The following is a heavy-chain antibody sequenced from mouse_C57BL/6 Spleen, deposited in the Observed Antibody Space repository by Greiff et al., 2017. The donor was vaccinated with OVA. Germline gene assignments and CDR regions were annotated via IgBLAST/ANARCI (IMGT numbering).Heavy chain of an antibody. Sequence: QVHVKQPGAELVKPGASVKLSCKASGYTFTSYWMHWVKQRPGQGLEWIGMIHPNSGSTNYNEKFKSKATLTVDKSSSTAYMQLSSLTSEDSAVYYCATTMVTDYFDYWGQGTTLTVSS. CDR2: IHPNSGST. V-gene: IGHV1-64*01. J-gene: IGHJ2*01. CDR3: ATTMVTDYFDY. CDR1: GYTFTSYW. D-gene: IGHD2-2*01.